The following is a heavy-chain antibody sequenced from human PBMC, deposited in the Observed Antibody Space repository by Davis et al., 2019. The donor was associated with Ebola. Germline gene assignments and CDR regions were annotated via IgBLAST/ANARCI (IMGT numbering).Heavy chain of an antibody. Sequence: AASVKVSCKASGYTFPGYYMHWVRQAPGQGLEWMGWINPNSGGTNYAQKFQGWVTMTRDTSISTAYMELSRLRSDDTAVYYCAKTSIAARPRPYYDGMDVWGQGTTVTVSS. CDR2: INPNSGGT. J-gene: IGHJ6*02. D-gene: IGHD6-6*01. CDR3: AKTSIAARPRPYYDGMDV. V-gene: IGHV1-2*04. CDR1: GYTFPGYY.